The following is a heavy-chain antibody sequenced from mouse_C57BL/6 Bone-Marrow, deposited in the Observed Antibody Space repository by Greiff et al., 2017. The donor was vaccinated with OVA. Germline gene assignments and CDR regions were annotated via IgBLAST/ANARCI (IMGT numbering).Heavy chain of an antibody. Sequence: EVKVEESGGGLVQPGGSLKLSCAASGFTFSDYYMYWVRQTPEKRLEWVAYISNGGGSTYYPDTVKGRVTISKDNAKNTLYLQMSRLKSEDTAMYYCARHKYWYFDVWGTGTTVTVSS. V-gene: IGHV5-12*01. CDR2: ISNGGGST. CDR1: GFTFSDYY. J-gene: IGHJ1*03. CDR3: ARHKYWYFDV.